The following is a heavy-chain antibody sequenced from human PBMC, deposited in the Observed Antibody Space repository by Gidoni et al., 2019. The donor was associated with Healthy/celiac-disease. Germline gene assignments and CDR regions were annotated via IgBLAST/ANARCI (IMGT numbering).Heavy chain of an antibody. CDR1: GGSISRSSYY. CDR2: IYYSGST. J-gene: IGHJ4*02. D-gene: IGHD6-13*01. V-gene: IGHV4-39*01. Sequence: QLQLQESGPGLVKPSETLSLTCTVSGGSISRSSYYWGWIRQPPGKGLEWIGSIYYSGSTYYNPSLKSRVTISVDTSKNQFSLKLSSVTAADTAVYYCARHRSSIAAGTGYYFDYWGQGTLVTVSS. CDR3: ARHRSSIAAGTGYYFDY.